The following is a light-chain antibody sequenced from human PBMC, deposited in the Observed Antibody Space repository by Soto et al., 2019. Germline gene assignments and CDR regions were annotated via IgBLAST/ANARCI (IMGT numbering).Light chain of an antibody. Sequence: DIQLTQSPSSLSASVGDRVTITFRASHSISSYLNWYQQKPGKAPKLLIYAASSLQSGVTSRLSGSGSGTDGTLTSSRLQPEDFATYDGQQSYSTPPLTFGGGTKVEIK. J-gene: IGKJ4*01. CDR1: HSISSY. CDR3: QQSYSTPPLT. V-gene: IGKV1-39*01. CDR2: AAS.